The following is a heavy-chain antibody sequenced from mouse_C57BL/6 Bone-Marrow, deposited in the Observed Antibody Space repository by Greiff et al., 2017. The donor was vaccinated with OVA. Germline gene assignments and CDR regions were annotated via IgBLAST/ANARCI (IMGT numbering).Heavy chain of an antibody. CDR2: IDPEDGET. D-gene: IGHD1-1*01. CDR1: GFNIKDYY. V-gene: IGHV14-2*01. J-gene: IGHJ2*01. Sequence: DVKLVESGAELVKPGASVKLSCTASGFNIKDYYMHWVKQRTEQGLEWIGRIDPEDGETKYAPKFQGKATITADTSSNTAYLQLSSLTSEDTAVYYCAREGDFLRYYFDYWGQGTTLTVSS. CDR3: AREGDFLRYYFDY.